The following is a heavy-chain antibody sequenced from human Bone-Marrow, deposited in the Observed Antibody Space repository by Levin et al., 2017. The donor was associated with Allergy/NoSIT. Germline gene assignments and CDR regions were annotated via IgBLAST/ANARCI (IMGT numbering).Heavy chain of an antibody. CDR3: ARVSVDTLLGKCFDY. Sequence: SETLSLTCTVSGGSISGYFWSWIRLPPGKGLEWIGYVYYSGSTNYNPSLKSRLTISVDTSTNQFSLKLSSVTAADTAVYYCARVSVDTLLGKCFDYWGQGTLVIVSS. CDR2: VYYSGST. D-gene: IGHD5-18*01. J-gene: IGHJ4*02. CDR1: GGSISGYF. V-gene: IGHV4-59*01.